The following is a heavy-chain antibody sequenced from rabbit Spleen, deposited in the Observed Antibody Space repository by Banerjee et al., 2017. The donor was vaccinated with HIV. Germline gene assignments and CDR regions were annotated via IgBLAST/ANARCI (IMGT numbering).Heavy chain of an antibody. D-gene: IGHD3-1*01. CDR2: AYAGSSDST. CDR3: ARDGDDAGYDFNL. V-gene: IGHV1S45*01. Sequence: QEQLVESGGGLVKPGASLTLTCIASGFSFNSGYDMCWVRQAPGKGLEWVACAYAGSSDSTYSATWAKGRFTISKTSSTTVTLQMTSLTAADTATYFCARDGDDAGYDFNLWGPGTLVTVS. J-gene: IGHJ4*01. CDR1: GFSFNSGYD.